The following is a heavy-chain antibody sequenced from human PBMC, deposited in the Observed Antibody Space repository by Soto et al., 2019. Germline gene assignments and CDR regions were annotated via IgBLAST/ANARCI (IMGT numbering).Heavy chain of an antibody. CDR2: IEYRSIAT. V-gene: IGHV3-48*01. Sequence: EMELVESGGGLVQPGGSLRLSWEASGIDFTTYSMDWVRQAPGKGLEWVAYIEYRSIATYYADSVKGRFSISRDKARNTVYLQRNSLRIEDTTVYYCARHTELPWEGNYYYYCMDDWGKGVPVTVSS. D-gene: IGHD3-10*01. CDR3: ARHTELPWEGNYYYYCMDD. CDR1: GIDFTTYS. J-gene: IGHJ6*03.